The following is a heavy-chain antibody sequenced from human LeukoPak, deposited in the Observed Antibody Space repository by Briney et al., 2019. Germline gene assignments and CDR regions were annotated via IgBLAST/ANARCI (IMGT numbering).Heavy chain of an antibody. Sequence: PGGSLRLSCAASGFTFSSFSMTWVRQAPGKGLEWVSSISSSSSYIYYADSVKGRFAISRDNAKNSLYLQMNSLRAEDTAVYYCARADSSGYKLSSWYFDLWGRGTLVTVSS. CDR2: ISSSSSYI. J-gene: IGHJ2*01. CDR1: GFTFSSFS. D-gene: IGHD3-22*01. CDR3: ARADSSGYKLSSWYFDL. V-gene: IGHV3-21*01.